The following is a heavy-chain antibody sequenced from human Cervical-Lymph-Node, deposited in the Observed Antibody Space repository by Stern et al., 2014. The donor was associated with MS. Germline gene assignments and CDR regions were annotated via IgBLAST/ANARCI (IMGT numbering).Heavy chain of an antibody. V-gene: IGHV3-11*01. CDR1: GFTFSDYY. CDR2: ISSSSGTI. J-gene: IGHJ6*02. Sequence: VHLVESGGDLVKPGASLRLSCVGSGFTFSDYYMSWIRQAPGKGLEWISYISSSSGTIYHADSVRGRFGISRDNSRRSVYLELNDLRVDDTAVYYCARVRVRWGGDTDVWGQGTTVIVSS. CDR3: ARVRVRWGGDTDV. D-gene: IGHD3-16*01.